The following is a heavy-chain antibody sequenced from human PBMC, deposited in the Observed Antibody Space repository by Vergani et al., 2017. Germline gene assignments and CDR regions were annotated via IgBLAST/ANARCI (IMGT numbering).Heavy chain of an antibody. CDR2: IYTSGST. CDR1: GGSISSGSYY. D-gene: IGHD2-8*01. CDR3: ARIPLMLDTHPLDY. V-gene: IGHV4-61*02. Sequence: QVQLQESGPGLVKPSQTLSLTCTVSGGSISSGSYYWSWIRQPAGKGLEWIGRIYTSGSTYYNPSLKSRVTISVDTSKNQFSLKLSSVTAADTAVYYCARIPLMLDTHPLDYWGQGTLVTVAS. J-gene: IGHJ4*02.